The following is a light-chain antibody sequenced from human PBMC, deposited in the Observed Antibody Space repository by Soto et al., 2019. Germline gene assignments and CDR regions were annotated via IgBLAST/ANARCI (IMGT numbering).Light chain of an antibody. V-gene: IGLV1-40*01. J-gene: IGLJ3*02. CDR3: QSYDSSLSGGV. CDR2: GNS. CDR1: SSNIGAGYD. Sequence: QSVLTQPPSVSGAPGQRVTISCTWGSSNIGAGYDVHWYQQLPGTAPKLLISGNSNRPSGVPDRFAGSKSGTSASLAITGLQAEDEADYYCQSYDSSLSGGVFGGGTKVTVL.